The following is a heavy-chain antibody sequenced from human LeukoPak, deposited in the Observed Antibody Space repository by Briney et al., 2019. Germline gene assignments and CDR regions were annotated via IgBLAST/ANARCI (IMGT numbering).Heavy chain of an antibody. CDR1: GFTFSSYW. D-gene: IGHD4-17*01. J-gene: IGHJ4*02. Sequence: GGSLRLSCAASGFTFSSYWMHWVRQAPGKGLVWVSRINSDGSSTSYADSVKGRFTISRDNAKNSLYLQMNSLRAEDTAVYYCARVPSHYGDLVYDYWGQGTLVTVSS. CDR3: ARVPSHYGDLVYDY. V-gene: IGHV3-74*01. CDR2: INSDGSST.